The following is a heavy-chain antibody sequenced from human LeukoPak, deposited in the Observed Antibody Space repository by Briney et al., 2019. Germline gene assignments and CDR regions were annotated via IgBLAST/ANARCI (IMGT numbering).Heavy chain of an antibody. Sequence: GSSVTVSCKASGGTFSSYAISWVRQAPGQGLEWMGGIIPIFGTANYAQKFQGRVTITADESTSTAYMELSSLRSEDTAVYYCASRGHGYPNWFDPWGQGTLVTVSS. CDR3: ASRGHGYPNWFDP. V-gene: IGHV1-69*01. J-gene: IGHJ5*02. CDR2: IIPIFGTA. CDR1: GGTFSSYA. D-gene: IGHD3-10*01.